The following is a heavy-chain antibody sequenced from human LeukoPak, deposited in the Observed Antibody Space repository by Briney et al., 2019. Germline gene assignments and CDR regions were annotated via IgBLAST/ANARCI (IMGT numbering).Heavy chain of an antibody. J-gene: IGHJ4*02. V-gene: IGHV3-23*01. Sequence: PGGSLRLSCAASGFTFSDYAMSWVRQAPGKGLGWVSVISGSGVSTYYADSVKGRFTISRDNSKNTLYLQMNSLRAEDTAIYYCAKDLLWDKAMVQGRSPFDYWGQGTLVTVSS. CDR1: GFTFSDYA. D-gene: IGHD5-18*01. CDR2: ISGSGVST. CDR3: AKDLLWDKAMVQGRSPFDY.